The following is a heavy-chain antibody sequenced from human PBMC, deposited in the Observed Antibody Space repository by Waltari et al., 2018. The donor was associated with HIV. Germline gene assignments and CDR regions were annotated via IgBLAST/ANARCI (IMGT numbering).Heavy chain of an antibody. CDR3: ARGGYGSGSPGDY. Sequence: QVQLQQWGAGLLKPSETLSLTCAVYGGSFSGYYWSWIRQPPGKGLEWIGEINHSGSTNYNPSLKSRVTISVDTSKNQFSLKLSSVTAADTAVYYCARGGYGSGSPGDYWGQGTLVTVSS. J-gene: IGHJ4*02. CDR2: INHSGST. D-gene: IGHD3-10*01. V-gene: IGHV4-34*01. CDR1: GGSFSGYY.